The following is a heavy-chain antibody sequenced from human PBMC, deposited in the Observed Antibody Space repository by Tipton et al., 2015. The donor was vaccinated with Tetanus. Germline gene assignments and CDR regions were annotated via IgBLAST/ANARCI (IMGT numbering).Heavy chain of an antibody. D-gene: IGHD4-23*01. Sequence: TLSLTCTVSGGSISSSSYYWGWIRQPPGKGLEWIGSIYYSGSTYYNPSLKSRVTISVDTSKNQFSLKLSSVTAADTAVYYCARQVRWPFYYFDYWGQGTLVTVSS. CDR2: IYYSGST. V-gene: IGHV4-39*01. CDR3: ARQVRWPFYYFDY. J-gene: IGHJ4*02. CDR1: GGSISSSSYY.